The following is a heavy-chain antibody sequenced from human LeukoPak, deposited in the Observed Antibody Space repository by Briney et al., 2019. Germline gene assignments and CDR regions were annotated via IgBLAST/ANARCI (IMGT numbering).Heavy chain of an antibody. CDR2: ISGSGGST. Sequence: GGSLRLSCAASGFTFSSYAMSWVRQAPGKGLEWVSAISGSGGSTYYADSVKGRFTISRDNFKNTLYLQMKSLRAEDTAVYYCAKGYYYDSSGPPDYWGQGTLVTVSS. J-gene: IGHJ4*02. D-gene: IGHD3-22*01. CDR3: AKGYYYDSSGPPDY. V-gene: IGHV3-23*01. CDR1: GFTFSSYA.